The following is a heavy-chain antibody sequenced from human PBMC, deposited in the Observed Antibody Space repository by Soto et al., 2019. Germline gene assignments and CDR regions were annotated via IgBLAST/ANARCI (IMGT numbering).Heavy chain of an antibody. J-gene: IGHJ4*02. CDR1: GFTFSSYG. CDR3: AKTPGHSSSWYAVDY. D-gene: IGHD6-13*01. Sequence: QVQLVESGGGVVQPGRSLRLSCAASGFTFSSYGMHWVRQAPGKGLEWVAVISYDGSNKYYADSVKGRFTISRDNSKNTLYLKMNSLRAEDTAVYYCAKTPGHSSSWYAVDYWGQGTLVTVSS. CDR2: ISYDGSNK. V-gene: IGHV3-30*18.